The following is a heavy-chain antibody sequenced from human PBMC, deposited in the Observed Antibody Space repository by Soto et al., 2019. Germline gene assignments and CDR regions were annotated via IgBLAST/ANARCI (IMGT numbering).Heavy chain of an antibody. CDR2: IYHSGST. CDR3: ARVTSFFGEDHFDY. D-gene: IGHD3-10*01. Sequence: SEPLSLTCAVSGYSISSCYYWGWIRQPPGKGLEWIGSIYHSGSTYYNPSLKSRVTISVDTSKNQFSLKLSSVTAADTAVYYCARVTSFFGEDHFDYWGQGTLVTVSS. V-gene: IGHV4-38-2*01. CDR1: GYSISSCYY. J-gene: IGHJ4*02.